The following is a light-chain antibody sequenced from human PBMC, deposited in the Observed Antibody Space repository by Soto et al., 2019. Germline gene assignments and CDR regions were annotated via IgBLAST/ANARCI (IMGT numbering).Light chain of an antibody. V-gene: IGLV1-40*01. CDR2: GNS. CDR1: SSNIGAGYD. Sequence: QSVLTQPPSVSGAPGQRVTISCTGSSSNIGAGYDVHWYQQLPGTAPKLLIYGNSNRPSGVPDRFSGSKSGTSASLAITGLQAEDEAHYSCQSYDSRLRYVFGTGTKLTVL. CDR3: QSYDSRLRYV. J-gene: IGLJ1*01.